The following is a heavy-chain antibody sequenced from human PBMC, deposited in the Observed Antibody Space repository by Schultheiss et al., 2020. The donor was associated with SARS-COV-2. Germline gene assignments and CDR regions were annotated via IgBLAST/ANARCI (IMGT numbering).Heavy chain of an antibody. V-gene: IGHV3-23*01. CDR3: AKDMAVAANDAFDI. D-gene: IGHD6-19*01. CDR1: GFTFSNYW. J-gene: IGHJ3*02. Sequence: GGSLRLSCAASGFTFSNYWMHWVRQAPGKGPVWVSAISGSGGSTYYADSVKGRFTISRDNSKNTLYLQMNSLRAEDTAVYYCAKDMAVAANDAFDIWGQGTMVTVSS. CDR2: ISGSGGST.